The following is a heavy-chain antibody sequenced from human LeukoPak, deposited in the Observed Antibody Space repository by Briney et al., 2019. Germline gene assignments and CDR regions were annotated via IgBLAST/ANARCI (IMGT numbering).Heavy chain of an antibody. CDR1: GGSISSYY. CDR2: IYYSGST. D-gene: IGHD2-8*01. CDR3: AKVGNANREVGGNHFDY. V-gene: IGHV4-59*01. J-gene: IGHJ4*02. Sequence: SETLSLTCSVSGGSISSYYWSWVRQPPGKGLEWIGYIYYSGSTNYNPSLKSRVSISVDTSKNQYSLKLSSVTAADTAVYYCAKVGNANREVGGNHFDYWGQGTLVTVSS.